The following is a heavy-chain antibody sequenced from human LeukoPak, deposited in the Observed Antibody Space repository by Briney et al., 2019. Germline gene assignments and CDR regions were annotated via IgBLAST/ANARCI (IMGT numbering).Heavy chain of an antibody. J-gene: IGHJ6*02. CDR2: IDYSGST. CDR1: GGSLSGYY. CDR3: AGLRYSYGYALDYYGMDV. Sequence: SETLSLTCTVSGGSLSGYYWSWIRQPPGKGLEWIGYIDYSGSTNYNPSLKSRVTISVDTSKNQFSLKLSSVTAADTAVYYCAGLRYSYGYALDYYGMDVWGQGTTVTVSS. V-gene: IGHV4-59*01. D-gene: IGHD5-18*01.